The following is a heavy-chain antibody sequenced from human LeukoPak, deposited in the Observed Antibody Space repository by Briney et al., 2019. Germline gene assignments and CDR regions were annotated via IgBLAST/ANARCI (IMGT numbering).Heavy chain of an antibody. D-gene: IGHD3-22*01. CDR1: GDSIGSHY. CDR2: ILYVGST. J-gene: IGHJ3*02. CDR3: ARDYYDSRGEAFGI. V-gene: IGHV4-59*11. Sequence: SETLSLTCTVSGDSIGSHYWSWIRQPPGKGLEWIGYILYVGSTNYNPSLKSRVTISVDTSKNQFSLKLNSVTAADTAVYYCARDYYDSRGEAFGIWGQGTMVTVSS.